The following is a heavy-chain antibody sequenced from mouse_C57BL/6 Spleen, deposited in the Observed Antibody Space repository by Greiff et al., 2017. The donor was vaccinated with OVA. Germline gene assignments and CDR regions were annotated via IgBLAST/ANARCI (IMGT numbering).Heavy chain of an antibody. CDR1: GYAFSSYW. V-gene: IGHV1-80*01. J-gene: IGHJ2*01. CDR2: IYPGDGDT. D-gene: IGHD1-1*01. CDR3: AKEGTTVVATSHFDY. Sequence: QVQLQQSGAELVKPGASVKISCKASGYAFSSYWMNWVKQRPGKGLEWIGQIYPGDGDTNYNGKFKGKATLTADKSSSTAYMQLSSLTSEDSAVYFCAKEGTTVVATSHFDYWGQGTTLTVSS.